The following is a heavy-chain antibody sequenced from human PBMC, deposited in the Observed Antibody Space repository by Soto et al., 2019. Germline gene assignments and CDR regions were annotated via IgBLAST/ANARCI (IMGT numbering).Heavy chain of an antibody. CDR3: AKESMITFGGVIVPPDY. CDR1: GFTFSSYG. CDR2: ISYDGSNK. D-gene: IGHD3-16*02. Sequence: GGSLRLSCAASGFTFSSYGMHWVRQAPGKGLEWVAVISYDGSNKYYADSVKGRFTISRDNSKNTLYLQMNSLRAEDTAVYYCAKESMITFGGVIVPPDYWGQGTLVTVSS. J-gene: IGHJ4*02. V-gene: IGHV3-30*18.